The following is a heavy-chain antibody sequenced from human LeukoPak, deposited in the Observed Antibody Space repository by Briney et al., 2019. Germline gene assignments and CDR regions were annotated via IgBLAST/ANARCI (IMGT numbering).Heavy chain of an antibody. Sequence: SETLSLTCSVSVGPIRGYYWSWIRQPPGKGLEHIGYKYYSGKSNYNPSLQSRVTMSVDTSKNQFSLILTSMTAADTAVYSCAAGNGWLDFWSQGTLVTVSS. CDR2: KYYSGKS. V-gene: IGHV4-59*01. D-gene: IGHD6-19*01. CDR1: VGPIRGYY. CDR3: AAGNGWLDF. J-gene: IGHJ4*02.